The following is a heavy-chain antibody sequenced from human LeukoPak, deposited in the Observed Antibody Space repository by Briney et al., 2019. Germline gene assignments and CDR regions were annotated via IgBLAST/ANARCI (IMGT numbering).Heavy chain of an antibody. J-gene: IGHJ4*02. D-gene: IGHD6-13*01. CDR2: ISSSSSSI. CDR3: ARAVTAAAPFDY. V-gene: IGHV3-48*02. Sequence: PGGSLRLSCAASGFTFSVYGMNWLRQAPGRGLEWVSFISSSSSSIYYADSVKGRFTISRDNAKNSLYLQLKSLRDGDTAVYFCARAVTAAAPFDYWGQGTLVTVSS. CDR1: GFTFSVYG.